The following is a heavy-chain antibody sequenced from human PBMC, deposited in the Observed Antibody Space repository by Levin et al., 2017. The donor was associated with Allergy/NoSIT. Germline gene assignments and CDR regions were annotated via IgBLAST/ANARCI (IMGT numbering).Heavy chain of an antibody. CDR2: IYPGDSDT. V-gene: IGHV5-51*01. CDR3: ARAVVVDAVFTWFDS. Sequence: KVSCKGSGYRFTSNWIGWVRQMPEKGLELMGIIYPGDSDTTYSPSFQGQVTISADKSTTTAYLHWSSLKASDTAMYYCARAVVVDAVFTWFDSWGQGTLVTVSS. D-gene: IGHD2-15*01. J-gene: IGHJ5*01. CDR1: GYRFTSNW.